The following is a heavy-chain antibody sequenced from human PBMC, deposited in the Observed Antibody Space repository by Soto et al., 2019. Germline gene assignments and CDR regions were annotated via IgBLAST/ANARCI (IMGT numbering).Heavy chain of an antibody. CDR2: ISYDGSKK. CDR1: GFTFSTYG. Sequence: GGSLRLSCAASGFTFSTYGMHWVRQAPGKGLEWVALISYDGSKKYYADSVKGRFTISRDNSKKTLYLQMNSLRAEDTAIYECARNSNYGSGKDSWGQG. J-gene: IGHJ4*02. D-gene: IGHD3-10*01. V-gene: IGHV3-30*03. CDR3: ARNSNYGSGKDS.